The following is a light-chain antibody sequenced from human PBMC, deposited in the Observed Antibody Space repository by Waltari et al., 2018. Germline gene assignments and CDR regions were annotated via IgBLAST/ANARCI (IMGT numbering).Light chain of an antibody. Sequence: EIVLTQSPGTASLSPGERVPLSCRASHSVGSSRLAWYQQKPGHAPRPVISRAARRATCIPDRFSGSGSVTDCRLTISRLEPEDFAVYYCQQHGTLPATFGQGTKVEIK. V-gene: IGKV3-20*01. J-gene: IGKJ1*01. CDR3: QQHGTLPAT. CDR2: RAA. CDR1: HSVGSSR.